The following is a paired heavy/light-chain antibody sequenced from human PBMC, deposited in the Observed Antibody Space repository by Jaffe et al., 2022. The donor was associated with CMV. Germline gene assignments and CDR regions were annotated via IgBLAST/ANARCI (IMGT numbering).Heavy chain of an antibody. CDR3: ARDAADFWSGYSYYYYYMDV. CDR1: GFTFSSYS. CDR2: ISSSSSYI. J-gene: IGHJ6*03. V-gene: IGHV3-21*01. D-gene: IGHD3-3*01. Sequence: EVQLVESGGGLVKPGGSLRLSCAASGFTFSSYSMNWVRQAPGKGLEWVSSISSSSSYIYYADSVKGRFTISRDNAKNSLYLQMNSLRAEDTAVYYCARDAADFWSGYSYYYYYMDVWGKGTTVTVSS.
Light chain of an antibody. CDR1: QSLLHSNGYNY. V-gene: IGKV2-28*01. Sequence: DIVMTQSPLSLPVTPGEPASISCRSSQSLLHSNGYNYLDWYLQKPGQSPQLLIYLGSNRASGVPDRFSGSGSGTDFTLKISRVEAEDVGVYYCMQALQTKTFGQGTKVEIK. J-gene: IGKJ1*01. CDR3: MQALQTKT. CDR2: LGS.